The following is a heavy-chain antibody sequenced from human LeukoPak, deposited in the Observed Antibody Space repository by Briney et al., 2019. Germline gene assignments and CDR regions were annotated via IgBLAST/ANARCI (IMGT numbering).Heavy chain of an antibody. Sequence: ASVKVSCKASGYTFSSYGISWVRQAPGQGLEWMGWMNPNSGNTGYAQKLQGRVTMTRNTSISTAYMELSSLRSEDTAVYYCVREMRGVMEGFDYWGQGTLVTVSS. V-gene: IGHV1-8*02. CDR1: GYTFSSYG. CDR3: VREMRGVMEGFDY. J-gene: IGHJ4*02. D-gene: IGHD3-10*01. CDR2: MNPNSGNT.